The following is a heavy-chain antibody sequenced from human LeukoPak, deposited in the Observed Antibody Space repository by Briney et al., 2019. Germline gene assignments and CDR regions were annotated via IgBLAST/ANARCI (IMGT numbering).Heavy chain of an antibody. J-gene: IGHJ4*02. D-gene: IGHD3-22*01. CDR2: ISPYNGNT. CDR1: GYKFTNYG. V-gene: IGHV1-18*01. Sequence: ASVKVSCKASGYKFTNYGISWVRQAPGQGLEWMGWISPYNGNTIYAQKLQGRVTMTTDTSTSTAYMELRSLRSDDTAVYYCARERSGTMMDWGQGTLVTVSS. CDR3: ARERSGTMMD.